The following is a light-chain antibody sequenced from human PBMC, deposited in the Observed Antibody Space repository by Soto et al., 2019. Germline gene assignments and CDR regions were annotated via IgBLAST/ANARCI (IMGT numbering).Light chain of an antibody. CDR3: QQYADWPKT. J-gene: IGKJ1*01. CDR1: QSVSGS. V-gene: IGKV3-15*01. CDR2: AGS. Sequence: AXQSVSGSVVWYQQKPGQAPGLLIYAGSTRAAGIPARFSSGGSGTEYTLTISSLQSEDFAVYFCQQYADWPKTFGQGTKVDIK.